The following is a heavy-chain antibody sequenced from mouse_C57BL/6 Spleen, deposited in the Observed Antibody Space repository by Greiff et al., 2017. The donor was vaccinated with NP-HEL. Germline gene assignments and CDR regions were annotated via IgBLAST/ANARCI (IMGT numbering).Heavy chain of an antibody. CDR1: GYTFTSYW. CDR2: IYPGSGST. V-gene: IGHV1-55*01. D-gene: IGHD4-1*01. Sequence: VQLQQSGAELVKPGASVKMSCKASGYTFTSYWITWVKQRPGQGLEWIGDIYPGSGSTNYNEKFKSKATLTVDTSSSTAYMQLSSLTSEDSAVYDCARESGLERGYYYAMDYWGQGTSVTVSS. J-gene: IGHJ4*01. CDR3: ARESGLERGYYYAMDY.